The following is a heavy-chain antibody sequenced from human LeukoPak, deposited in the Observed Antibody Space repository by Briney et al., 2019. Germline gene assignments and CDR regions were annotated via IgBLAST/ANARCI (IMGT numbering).Heavy chain of an antibody. CDR3: ARDQIQEAYYYCMDV. CDR2: ISSSSSYI. J-gene: IGHJ6*04. V-gene: IGHV3-21*01. Sequence: GGSLRLSCAASGFTFSSYSMNWVRQAPGKGLEWVSSISSSSSYIYYADSVKGRFTISRDNAKNSLYLQMNSLRAEGTAVYYCARDQIQEAYYYCMDVWGKGTTVTVSS. CDR1: GFTFSSYS.